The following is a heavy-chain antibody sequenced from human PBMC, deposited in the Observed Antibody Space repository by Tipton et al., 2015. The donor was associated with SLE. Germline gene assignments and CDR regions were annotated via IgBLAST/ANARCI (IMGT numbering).Heavy chain of an antibody. D-gene: IGHD3-16*01. V-gene: IGHV4-31*03. CDR1: GGSISSGGYY. CDR2: IYYSGNT. CDR3: AGAVCRNYFDY. J-gene: IGHJ4*02. Sequence: TLSLTCTVSGGSISSGGYYWSWIRQHPGKGLEWIGYIYYSGNTYYNPSLKSRVTISVDTSKNQFSLKLSSVTAADTAVYYCAGAVCRNYFDYWGQGTLVTVSS.